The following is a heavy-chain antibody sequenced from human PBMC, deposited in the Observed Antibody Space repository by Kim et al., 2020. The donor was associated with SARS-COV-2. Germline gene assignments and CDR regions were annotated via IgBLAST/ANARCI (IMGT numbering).Heavy chain of an antibody. D-gene: IGHD3-22*01. CDR2: ISSSGSTI. J-gene: IGHJ6*02. CDR3: ARDQGSGYHSYGMDV. V-gene: IGHV3-48*03. CDR1: GFTFSSYE. Sequence: GGSLRLSCAASGFTFSSYEMNWVRQAPGKGLEWVSYISSSGSTIYYADSVKGRFTISRDNAKNSLYLQMNSLRAEDTAVYYCARDQGSGYHSYGMDVWGQGTTVTVSS.